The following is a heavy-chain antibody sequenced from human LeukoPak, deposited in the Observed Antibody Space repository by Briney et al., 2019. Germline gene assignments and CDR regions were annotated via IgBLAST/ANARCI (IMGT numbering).Heavy chain of an antibody. CDR3: TTDSNYGAFD. CDR2: IKKKSDGETT. V-gene: IGHV3-15*01. J-gene: IGHJ4*02. Sequence: GGSLRLSCAASGFTFSDAWMSWVRQAPAKGLDWVGRIKKKSDGETTDYAAPVKGRFSISRDDAKNTLYLQMNSLKSEDTALYYCTTDSNYGAFDWGQGILVTVS. D-gene: IGHD4-17*01. CDR1: GFTFSDAW.